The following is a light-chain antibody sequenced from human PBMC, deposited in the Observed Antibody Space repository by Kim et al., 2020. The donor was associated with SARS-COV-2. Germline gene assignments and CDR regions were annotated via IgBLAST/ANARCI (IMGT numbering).Light chain of an antibody. CDR3: QQYKSHSYT. CDR2: KAS. V-gene: IGKV1-5*03. CDR1: QSISSW. Sequence: DIQMTQSPSTLSASVGDRVTITCRASQSISSWLAWYQQKPGKAPKLLIYKASSLESGVPSRFSGSGSGTEFTLTISSLQPDDFATYYCQQYKSHSYTFGKGTKLEIK. J-gene: IGKJ2*01.